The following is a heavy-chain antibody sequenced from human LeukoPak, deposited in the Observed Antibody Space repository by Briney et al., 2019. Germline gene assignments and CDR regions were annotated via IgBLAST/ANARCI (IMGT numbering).Heavy chain of an antibody. J-gene: IGHJ4*02. CDR3: TRGEVTMVRGVIIFDY. V-gene: IGHV3-21*01. Sequence: GGSLRLSCAASGFTFSSYSMNWVRQAPGKGLEWVSSISSSSSYIYYADSVKGRFTISRDNAKNSLYLQMNSLRAEDTAVYYCTRGEVTMVRGVIIFDYWGQGTLVTVSS. D-gene: IGHD3-10*01. CDR1: GFTFSSYS. CDR2: ISSSSSYI.